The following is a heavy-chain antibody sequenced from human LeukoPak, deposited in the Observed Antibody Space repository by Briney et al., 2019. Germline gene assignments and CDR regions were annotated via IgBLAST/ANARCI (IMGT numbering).Heavy chain of an antibody. CDR3: ARGFRDDYVWGSYRYPDY. CDR1: GCTFTSYD. D-gene: IGHD3-16*02. Sequence: ASVKVSCKASGCTFTSYDINWVRQATGQGLEWMGWMNPNSGNTGYAQKFQGRVTMTRNTSISTAYMELSSLRSEDTAVYYCARGFRDDYVWGSYRYPDYWGQGTLVTVSS. V-gene: IGHV1-8*01. J-gene: IGHJ4*02. CDR2: MNPNSGNT.